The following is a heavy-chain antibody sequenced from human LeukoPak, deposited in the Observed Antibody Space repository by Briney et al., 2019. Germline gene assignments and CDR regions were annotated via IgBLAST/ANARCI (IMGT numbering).Heavy chain of an antibody. CDR3: ASGIRFTWFDP. J-gene: IGHJ5*02. Sequence: GASVKVSCKASGYTFTSHGISWVRQAPGQGLEWMGWISTYNGNTNYAQKLQGRVSMTTDTSTSTAYMDLRSLRSDDTAVYYCASGIRFTWFDPWGQGTLVTVSS. CDR1: GYTFTSHG. CDR2: ISTYNGNT. D-gene: IGHD3-3*01. V-gene: IGHV1-18*01.